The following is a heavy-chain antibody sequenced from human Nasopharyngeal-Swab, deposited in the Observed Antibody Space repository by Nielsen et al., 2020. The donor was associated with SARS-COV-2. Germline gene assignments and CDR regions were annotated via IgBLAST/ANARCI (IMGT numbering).Heavy chain of an antibody. J-gene: IGHJ5*02. D-gene: IGHD3-10*01. Sequence: GESLKISCAASGFTFSSYAMSWVRQAPGKGLEWVSVIYSGGSSTYYADSVKGRFTISRDNSKNTLYLQMNSLRAEDTAVYYCARSMVRGVKGPFDPWGQGTLVTVSS. CDR2: IYSGGSST. CDR3: ARSMVRGVKGPFDP. V-gene: IGHV3-23*03. CDR1: GFTFSSYA.